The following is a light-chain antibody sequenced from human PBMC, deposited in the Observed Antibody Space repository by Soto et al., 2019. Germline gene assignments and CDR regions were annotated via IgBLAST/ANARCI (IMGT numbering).Light chain of an antibody. Sequence: IQMTQSPSTLPASVGDRVTITFRSSETIRSWLPWSQQKSGKAPDLLNYDASRSPGRIPSRFRARASRTEFTLTIGSLQPDDFATYFCQHYYNYSTFGQGTKVDIK. J-gene: IGKJ1*01. CDR3: QHYYNYST. V-gene: IGKV1-5*01. CDR2: DAS. CDR1: ETIRSW.